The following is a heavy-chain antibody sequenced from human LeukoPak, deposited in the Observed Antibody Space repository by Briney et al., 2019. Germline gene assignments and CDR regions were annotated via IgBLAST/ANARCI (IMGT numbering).Heavy chain of an antibody. J-gene: IGHJ4*02. V-gene: IGHV3-9*01. CDR2: ISWNSGNI. CDR1: GFTFDEYA. Sequence: PGRSLRLSCAASGFTFDEYAMHWVRQAPGKGLEWVSGISWNSGNIGSADSVKGRFTISRDNAKNSLYQQMNSLRAEDTALYYCAKGKEEAVAGGSSVAFDYWGQGTLVTVSS. D-gene: IGHD6-19*01. CDR3: AKGKEEAVAGGSSVAFDY.